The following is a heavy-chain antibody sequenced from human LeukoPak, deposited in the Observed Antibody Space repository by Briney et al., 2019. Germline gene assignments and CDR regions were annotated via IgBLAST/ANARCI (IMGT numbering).Heavy chain of an antibody. CDR1: EFSVSSNY. V-gene: IGHV3-66*01. D-gene: IGHD5-12*01. J-gene: IGHJ4*02. CDR3: AGGPSGYYKA. CDR2: IYSSGST. Sequence: AGSLRLSCAASEFSVSSNYMTWIRQAPGKGLEWVSLIYSSGSTYYAASVKGRFTISRDNSKNTLYLQLNSLRAADTAVYYCAGGPSGYYKAGGQGTLVTVSS.